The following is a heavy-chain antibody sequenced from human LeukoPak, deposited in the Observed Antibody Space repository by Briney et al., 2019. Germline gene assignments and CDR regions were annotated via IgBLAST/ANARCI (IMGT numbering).Heavy chain of an antibody. CDR2: IYHSGST. V-gene: IGHV4-4*02. D-gene: IGHD1-26*01. Sequence: ASGTLSLTCAVSGGSINSSNWWSWVRQPPGKGLEWIGEIYHSGSTNYNPSLKSRVTISVDKSQNQFSLKVTSVTAADTAVYYCARVGVGATEFDYWGQGTQVTVFS. CDR1: GGSINSSNW. CDR3: ARVGVGATEFDY. J-gene: IGHJ4*02.